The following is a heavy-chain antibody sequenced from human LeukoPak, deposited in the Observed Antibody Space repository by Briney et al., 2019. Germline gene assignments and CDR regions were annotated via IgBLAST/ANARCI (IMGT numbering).Heavy chain of an antibody. V-gene: IGHV4-61*02. J-gene: IGHJ4*02. D-gene: IGHD4-17*01. CDR3: AREQYGDYPDY. CDR1: GGSISSGSYY. Sequence: SQTLSLTCTVSGGSISSGSYYWSSIRQPAGKGLEWIGRIYTSGSTNYNPSLKSRVTISVDTSKNQFSLKLSSVTAADTAVYYCAREQYGDYPDYWGQGTLVTVSS. CDR2: IYTSGST.